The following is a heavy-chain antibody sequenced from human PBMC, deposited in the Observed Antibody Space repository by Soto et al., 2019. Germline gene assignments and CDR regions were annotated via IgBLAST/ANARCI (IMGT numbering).Heavy chain of an antibody. D-gene: IGHD2-8*01. CDR3: ASHRTFWPFDS. CDR2: IYHSGNT. V-gene: IGHV4-4*02. J-gene: IGHJ4*02. CDR1: GGSISSSDW. Sequence: PSETLSLTCAVSGGSISSSDWWSWVRQPPGKGLEWIGEIYHSGNTNYNPSLKSRLTISVDTSKNQFSLSLRSVTAADTAVYYCASHRTFWPFDSWGQGTVVTVSS.